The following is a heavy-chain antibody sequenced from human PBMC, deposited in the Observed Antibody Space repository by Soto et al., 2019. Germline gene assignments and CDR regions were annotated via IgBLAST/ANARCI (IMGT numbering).Heavy chain of an antibody. Sequence: GESLKISCNGSGDSVTTYWIGWVSQMPGNGLEWMGIIYPGDSDTRCSPSFQGQVTISADKSISTAYLQWSSLKASDSAMYYCARRLQQLEDFDYWGQGTPVTVSS. D-gene: IGHD6-13*01. V-gene: IGHV5-51*01. CDR1: GDSVTTYW. CDR3: ARRLQQLEDFDY. J-gene: IGHJ4*02. CDR2: IYPGDSDT.